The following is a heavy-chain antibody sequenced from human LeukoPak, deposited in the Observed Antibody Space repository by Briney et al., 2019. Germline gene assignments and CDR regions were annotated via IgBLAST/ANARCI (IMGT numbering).Heavy chain of an antibody. CDR3: ARGRNHYYYYGMDV. V-gene: IGHV4-4*02. Sequence: PSGTLSLTCAVSGGSISSSNWWSWVRQPPGKGLEWIGEINHSGSTNYNPSLKSRVTISVDTSKNQFSLKLSSVTAADTAVYYCARGRNHYYYYGMDVWGQGTTVTVSS. J-gene: IGHJ6*02. CDR2: INHSGST. CDR1: GGSISSSNW.